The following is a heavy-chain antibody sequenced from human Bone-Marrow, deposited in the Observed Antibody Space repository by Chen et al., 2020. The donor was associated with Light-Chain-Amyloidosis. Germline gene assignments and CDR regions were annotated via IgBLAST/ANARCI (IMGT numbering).Heavy chain of an antibody. CDR3: AKDRPNFYESTGAYYKPRGDF. D-gene: IGHD3-22*01. J-gene: IGHJ4*02. CDR2: ITRRGGST. CDR1: GFTFDTHA. V-gene: IGHV3-23*04. Sequence: EVQLVESGGGLARPGGSLRVSCVASGFTFDTHAMSWVRQTPGKGLEWVASITRRGGSTFYADSVQDRFTISRDNAKNTLYLHMSSLRVEDTALYYCAKDRPNFYESTGAYYKPRGDFWGQGTPVAVSS.